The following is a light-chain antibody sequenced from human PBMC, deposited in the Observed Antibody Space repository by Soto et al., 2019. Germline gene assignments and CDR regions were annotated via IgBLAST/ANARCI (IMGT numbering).Light chain of an antibody. CDR1: QSIRSH. CDR2: AAS. CDR3: QQSFSSPFT. V-gene: IGKV1-39*01. J-gene: IGKJ3*01. Sequence: DIQMTQSPSSLSASVGDRVSITCRASQSIRSHLNWYQHKPGKAPKVLIYAASSLQGGVPSRFSCSGSGTDFTLTIKSLQPEDCATYYCQQSFSSPFTFGPGTKVDVK.